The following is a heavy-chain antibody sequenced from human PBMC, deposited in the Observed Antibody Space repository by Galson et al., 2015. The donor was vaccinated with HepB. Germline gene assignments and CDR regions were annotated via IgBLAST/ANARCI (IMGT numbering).Heavy chain of an antibody. CDR3: ARLFSYSSGWYNWFDP. Sequence: QSGAEVKKPGESLRISCKGSGYSFTSYWISWVRQMPGKGLEWMGRIDPSDSYTNYSPSFQGHVTISADKSISTAYLQWSSLKASDTAMYYCARLFSYSSGWYNWFDPWGQGTLVTVSS. CDR2: IDPSDSYT. J-gene: IGHJ5*02. V-gene: IGHV5-10-1*01. D-gene: IGHD6-19*01. CDR1: GYSFTSYW.